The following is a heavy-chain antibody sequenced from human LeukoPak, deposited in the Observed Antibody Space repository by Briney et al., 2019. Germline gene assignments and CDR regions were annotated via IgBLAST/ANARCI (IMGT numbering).Heavy chain of an antibody. CDR1: GFTFSSYA. Sequence: GRSLRLSCAASGFTFSSYAMHWVRQAPGKGLEWVAVISYDGSNKYYADSVKGRFTISRDNSKNTLYLQMNSLRAEDTAVYYCAKATGTFYYFDYWGQGTLVTVSS. CDR3: AKATGTFYYFDY. V-gene: IGHV3-30-3*01. J-gene: IGHJ4*02. CDR2: ISYDGSNK. D-gene: IGHD1-1*01.